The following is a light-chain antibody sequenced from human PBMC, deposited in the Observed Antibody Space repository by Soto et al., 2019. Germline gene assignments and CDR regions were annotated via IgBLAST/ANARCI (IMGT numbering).Light chain of an antibody. CDR2: DVT. J-gene: IGLJ1*01. CDR1: SSDVGAYNY. Sequence: QPVLTQPASVSGSPGQSITISCTGTSSDVGAYNYVSWYQQYPGKAPKVMIYDVTNRPSGVSNRFSGSRSGNTASLTISGLQAEDEADYYCCSFTTSSTYVFGTGTKLTVL. CDR3: CSFTTSSTYV. V-gene: IGLV2-14*01.